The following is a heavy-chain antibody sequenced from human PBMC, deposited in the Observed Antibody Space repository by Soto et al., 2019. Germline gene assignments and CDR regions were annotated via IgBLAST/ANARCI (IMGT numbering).Heavy chain of an antibody. CDR3: ARILGYSSSWGEDY. Sequence: SETLSLTCTVSGGSISSYYWSWIRQPPGKGLEWIGYIYYSGSTNYNPSLKSRVTISVDTSKNQFSLKLSSVTAADTAVYYCARILGYSSSWGEDYWGQGTLVTVS. CDR1: GGSISSYY. CDR2: IYYSGST. J-gene: IGHJ4*02. V-gene: IGHV4-59*01. D-gene: IGHD6-13*01.